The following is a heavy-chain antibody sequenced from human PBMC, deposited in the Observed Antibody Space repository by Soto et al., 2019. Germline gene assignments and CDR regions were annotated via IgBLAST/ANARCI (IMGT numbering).Heavy chain of an antibody. CDR3: ASYLLVAALRYGFAP. D-gene: IGHD3-3*02. V-gene: IGHV4-39*01. CDR2: IYYSGST. CDR1: GGSISSSSYY. Sequence: SETLSHTYTVSGGSISSSSYYWGWIRQPPGRGLEWIGTIYYSGSTFYNPSLRSRVTISVDTSKNQFSLKLSSVTAADTAVYYCASYLLVAALRYGFAPRGQGTLVT. J-gene: IGHJ5*02.